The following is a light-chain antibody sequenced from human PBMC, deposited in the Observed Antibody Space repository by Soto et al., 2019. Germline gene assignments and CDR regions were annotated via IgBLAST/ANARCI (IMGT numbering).Light chain of an antibody. CDR2: GAS. Sequence: DIQMTHSPSSLAASVGDGVTITFRASQGISNYLARFQQKPGKVPKRLIYGASSLQGGVPSRFSGSGSGTEFTLTISSLQPEDFATYYCLQHNSYPLTFGGGTKVDI. V-gene: IGKV1-17*03. CDR1: QGISNY. J-gene: IGKJ4*01. CDR3: LQHNSYPLT.